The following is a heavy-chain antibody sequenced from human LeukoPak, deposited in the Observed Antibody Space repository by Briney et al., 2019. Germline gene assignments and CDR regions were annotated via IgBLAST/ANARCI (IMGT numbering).Heavy chain of an antibody. J-gene: IGHJ4*02. D-gene: IGHD3-10*01. CDR3: ARDKKSGESSEIDY. CDR2: INRDGSTT. V-gene: IGHV3-74*03. Sequence: GGSLRLSCAASGFTFSNYWVHWVRQAPGKGLVWVSRINRDGSTTKYADSVKGRSTVSRDNAKNMLNLQMNSLRAEDTAVYYCARDKKSGESSEIDYWGQGTLVTVSS. CDR1: GFTFSNYW.